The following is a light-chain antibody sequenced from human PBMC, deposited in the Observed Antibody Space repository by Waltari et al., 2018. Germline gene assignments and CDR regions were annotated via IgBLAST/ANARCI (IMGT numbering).Light chain of an antibody. V-gene: IGKV3-11*01. J-gene: IGKJ2*01. CDR1: QSVSRS. CDR2: DAS. CDR3: QQRSSLPLYT. Sequence: EVVLTQSPATLSLFPGERAILSCRASQSVSRSLAWYQPKPGQAPRLLIYDASNRATGSPARFSCSGSGTDFTLTISSLEPEDFAVYYCQQRSSLPLYTFGQGTKLDLK.